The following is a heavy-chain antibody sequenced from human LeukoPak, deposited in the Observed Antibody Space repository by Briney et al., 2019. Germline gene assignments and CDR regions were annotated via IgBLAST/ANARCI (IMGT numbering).Heavy chain of an antibody. CDR3: ARVIAAAGTRYFDY. D-gene: IGHD6-13*01. J-gene: IGHJ4*02. CDR1: GFTFSNYA. CDR2: ISGSGGST. V-gene: IGHV3-23*01. Sequence: PGGSLRLSCAASGFTFSNYAMSWVRQAPGKGLEWVSAISGSGGSTYYADSVKGRFTISRDNSKNTLYLQMNSLRAEDTAVYYCARVIAAAGTRYFDYWGQGTLVTVSS.